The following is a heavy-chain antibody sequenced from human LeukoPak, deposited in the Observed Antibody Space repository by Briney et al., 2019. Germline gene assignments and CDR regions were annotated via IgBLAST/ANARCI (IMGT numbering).Heavy chain of an antibody. CDR2: IYSGGST. CDR1: GFTVSSNY. J-gene: IGHJ6*02. D-gene: IGHD5-18*01. Sequence: GGSLRLSCAASGFTVSSNYMSWVRQAPGKGLEWVSVIYSGGSTYYADSVKGRFTISRDNSKNTLYLQMNSLRAEDTAVYYCARERLWRYYYYGMDVWGQGTTVTVSS. CDR3: ARERLWRYYYYGMDV. V-gene: IGHV3-66*01.